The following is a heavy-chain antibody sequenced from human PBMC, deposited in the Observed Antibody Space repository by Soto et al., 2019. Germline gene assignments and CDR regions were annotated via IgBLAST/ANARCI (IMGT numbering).Heavy chain of an antibody. V-gene: IGHV3-21*01. CDR3: VRDYVMDV. CDR1: GFTFSGDS. Sequence: LRLSCAASGFTFSGDSMNWVRQAPGKGLEWVASISTTSTYIYYADSVKGRFTISRDNAKNSLHLQMNSLRAEDTAVYYCVRDYVMDVWGQGTTVTVSS. D-gene: IGHD3-10*02. CDR2: ISTTSTYI. J-gene: IGHJ6*02.